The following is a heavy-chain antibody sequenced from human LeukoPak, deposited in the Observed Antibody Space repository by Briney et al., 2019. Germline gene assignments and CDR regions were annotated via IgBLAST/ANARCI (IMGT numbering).Heavy chain of an antibody. J-gene: IGHJ4*02. CDR3: ARKSTVTCLDY. Sequence: SETLSLTCTVSGGSISSYYWSWIRQPPGQGLEWIGYIYYSGSTNYNPSLKSRVTISVDTSKNQFSLKLSSVTAADTAVYYCARKSTVTCLDYWGQGTLVTFSS. CDR1: GGSISSYY. V-gene: IGHV4-59*12. D-gene: IGHD4-17*01. CDR2: IYYSGST.